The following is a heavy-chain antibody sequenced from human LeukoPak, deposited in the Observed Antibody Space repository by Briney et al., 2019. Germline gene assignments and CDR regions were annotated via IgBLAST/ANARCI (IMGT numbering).Heavy chain of an antibody. CDR3: AKSNGYGLVDI. D-gene: IGHD3-10*01. V-gene: IGHV4-38-2*02. J-gene: IGHJ3*02. CDR2: IFYSGGT. CDR1: GYSISSGYY. Sequence: SETLSLTCTVSGYSISSGYYWGWIRQPPGKGLEWIGNIFYSGGTYYSPSLTSRVTISLDTSRNQFSLRLNSVTAADTAVYYCAKSNGYGLVDIWGQGTMVTVSS.